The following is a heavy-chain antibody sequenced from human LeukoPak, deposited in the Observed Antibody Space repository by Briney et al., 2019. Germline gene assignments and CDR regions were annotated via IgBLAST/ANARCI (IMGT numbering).Heavy chain of an antibody. CDR1: GFTFSSYA. D-gene: IGHD6-25*01. CDR2: VSAGGDTT. J-gene: IGHJ4*02. CDR3: AGISYSGTWPVGY. Sequence: PGGSLRLSCVASGFTFSSYAMSWVRQAPGKGLEWVSGVSAGGDTTYTADSVRGRFTISRDNSNNTLYLQMNTLTAADTAVYYCAGISYSGTWPVGYWGQGALVTVTA. V-gene: IGHV3-23*01.